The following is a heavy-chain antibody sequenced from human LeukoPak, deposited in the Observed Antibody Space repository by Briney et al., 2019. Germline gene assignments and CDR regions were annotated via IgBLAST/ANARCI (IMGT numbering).Heavy chain of an antibody. CDR3: AKWPYYDSTGYYDY. J-gene: IGHJ4*02. CDR1: GFTFSNYA. Sequence: GGSLRLSCAASGFTFSNYAMSWVRQAPGKGLEWVSTISGNGGRTYFVDSVKGRFTISRDNSKNTLYLQMNSLGAEDTAVYYCAKWPYYDSTGYYDYWGQGTLVTVSS. D-gene: IGHD3-22*01. CDR2: ISGNGGRT. V-gene: IGHV3-23*01.